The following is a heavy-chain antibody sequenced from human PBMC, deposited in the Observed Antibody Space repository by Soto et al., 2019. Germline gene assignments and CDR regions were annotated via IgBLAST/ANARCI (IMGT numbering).Heavy chain of an antibody. CDR2: IYYSGST. Sequence: SETLPHTWTVSGGSMISYYWIWIRQHPGKGLEWIGYIYYSGSTYYNPSLKSRVTISVDTSKNQFSLKLSSVTAADTAVYYCARGGIVVVVAARDAFDIWGQGTMVTVSS. CDR3: ARGGIVVVVAARDAFDI. CDR1: GGSMISYY. D-gene: IGHD2-15*01. J-gene: IGHJ3*02. V-gene: IGHV4-59*06.